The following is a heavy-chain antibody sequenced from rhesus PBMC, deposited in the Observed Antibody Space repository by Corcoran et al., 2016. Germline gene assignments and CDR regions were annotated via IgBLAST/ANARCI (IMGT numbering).Heavy chain of an antibody. CDR2: ITYSGST. D-gene: IGHD6-37*01. V-gene: IGHV4-122*02. J-gene: IGHJ4*01. CDR1: GGSIRSGSYY. CDR3: AKDAVGAFDY. Sequence: QVQLQESGPGLVKPSETLSLTCAVSGGSIRSGSYYWSWSRTPPGKGLEWIGYITYSGSTSYNPSLKSRVTISRDTSKNQFSLKLSSVTAADTAVYYCAKDAVGAFDYWGQGVLVTVSS.